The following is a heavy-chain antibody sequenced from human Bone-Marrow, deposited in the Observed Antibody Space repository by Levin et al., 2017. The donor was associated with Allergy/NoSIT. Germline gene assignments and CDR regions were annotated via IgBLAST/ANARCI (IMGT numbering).Heavy chain of an antibody. CDR3: ARGGAYSYAYSY. Sequence: LRLSCTVSGDSINTGGYYWSWIRQQSGKGLEWIGYIYYTGSTSYNPSLKSRLTLSIDTSQNQFSLRLTSVTAADTAVYYCARGGAYSYAYSYWGQGTLVTVSS. CDR1: GDSINTGGYY. V-gene: IGHV4-31*03. J-gene: IGHJ4*02. CDR2: IYYTGST. D-gene: IGHD3-16*01.